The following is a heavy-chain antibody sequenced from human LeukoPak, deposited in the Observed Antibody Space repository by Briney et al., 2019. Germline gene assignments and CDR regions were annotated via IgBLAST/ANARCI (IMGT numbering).Heavy chain of an antibody. CDR1: GGSISSYY. Sequence: SETLSLTCTVSGGSISSYYWSWIRQPPGKGLEWIGYMYHSGSTNYNPSLKSRVTISVDTSKNQFSLKLSSVTAADTAVYYCARGEYYYGSGSYYIMGYWGQGTLVTVSS. CDR3: ARGEYYYGSGSYYIMGY. D-gene: IGHD3-10*01. J-gene: IGHJ4*02. CDR2: MYHSGST. V-gene: IGHV4-59*01.